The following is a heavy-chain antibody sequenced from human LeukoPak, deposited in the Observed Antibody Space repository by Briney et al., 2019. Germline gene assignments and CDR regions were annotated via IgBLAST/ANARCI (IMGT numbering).Heavy chain of an antibody. CDR2: TYYRSKWYS. D-gene: IGHD6-19*01. Sequence: SQSLSLTCAISGDSVSSINGAWNWVRQSPSRGLEWLGRTYYRSKWYSDYAVPIQGRISINPDTSKNQFTLHLFPVTPDDTAVYYCARDVATIGWYTLDYWGQGTRVTVSS. CDR3: ARDVATIGWYTLDY. CDR1: GDSVSSINGA. V-gene: IGHV6-1*01. J-gene: IGHJ4*02.